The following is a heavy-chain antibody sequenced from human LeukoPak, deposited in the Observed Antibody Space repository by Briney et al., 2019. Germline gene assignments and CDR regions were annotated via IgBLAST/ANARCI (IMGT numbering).Heavy chain of an antibody. J-gene: IGHJ3*02. Sequence: SETLSLTCTVSGGSISSYYWSWIRQPPGKGLEWIGYIYYSGSTNYNPSLKSRVTISVDTSKSQFSLSLTSVTAADTAVYYCARGGAAARGNNAFDIWGQGTMVTVSS. D-gene: IGHD6-13*01. CDR3: ARGGAAARGNNAFDI. CDR1: GGSISSYY. V-gene: IGHV4-59*08. CDR2: IYYSGST.